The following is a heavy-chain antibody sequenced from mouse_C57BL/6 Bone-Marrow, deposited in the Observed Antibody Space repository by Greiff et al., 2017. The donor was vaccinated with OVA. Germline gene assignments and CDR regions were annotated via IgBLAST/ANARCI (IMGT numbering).Heavy chain of an antibody. CDR1: GYTFTDYY. J-gene: IGHJ1*03. CDR2: INPNTGGT. CDR3: ARRGYYGSSYLWYFDV. D-gene: IGHD1-1*01. Sequence: EVQLQQSGPELVKPGASVKLSCKASGYTFTDYYMNWVKQSHGKSLEWIGDINPNTGGTSYNQKFKGKATLTVDKSSSTAYMELRSLTSEDSAVYYCARRGYYGSSYLWYFDVWGTGTTVTVSS. V-gene: IGHV1-26*01.